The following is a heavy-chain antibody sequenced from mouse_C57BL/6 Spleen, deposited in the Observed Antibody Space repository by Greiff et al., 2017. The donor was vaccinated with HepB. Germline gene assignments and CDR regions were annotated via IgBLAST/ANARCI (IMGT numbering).Heavy chain of an antibody. CDR2: IHPNSGST. J-gene: IGHJ2*01. Sequence: QVQLQQPGAELVKPGASVKLSCKASGYTFTSYWMHWVKQRPGQGLEWIGMIHPNSGSTNYNEKFKSKATLTVDKSSSTAYMQLSSLTSEDSAVYYCARFRVLIHYFDYWGQGTTLTVSS. D-gene: IGHD1-1*01. CDR1: GYTFTSYW. V-gene: IGHV1-64*01. CDR3: ARFRVLIHYFDY.